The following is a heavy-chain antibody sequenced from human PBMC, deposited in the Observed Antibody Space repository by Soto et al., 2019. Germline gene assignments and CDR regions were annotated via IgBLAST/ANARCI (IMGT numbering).Heavy chain of an antibody. V-gene: IGHV3-48*01. D-gene: IGHD3-10*01. Sequence: EEVLVESGGGLVQPGGSRRLSCAASGFLLNSYGMNWVRQAPGQGLVWVAHITAAGPTYYAGSVRGRFAISRDDANASLDLQMYTLRVEDTAVYFCARELVRRGASDFGPDVRGQGTRVSVSS. J-gene: IGHJ6*02. CDR2: ITAAGPT. CDR3: ARELVRRGASDFGPDV. CDR1: GFLLNSYG.